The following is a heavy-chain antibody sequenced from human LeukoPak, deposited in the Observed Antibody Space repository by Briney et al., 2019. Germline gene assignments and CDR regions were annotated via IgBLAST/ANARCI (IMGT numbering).Heavy chain of an antibody. CDR2: IYYSGST. D-gene: IGHD4-17*01. Sequence: SETLSLTCTVSGGSISSYYWSWIRQPPGKGLEWIGYIYYSGSTNYNTSLKSRVTISVDTSKNQFSLKLSSVTAADTAVYYCARDNQGNGDYLRYNWFDPWGQGTLVTVSS. CDR3: ARDNQGNGDYLRYNWFDP. V-gene: IGHV4-59*01. CDR1: GGSISSYY. J-gene: IGHJ5*02.